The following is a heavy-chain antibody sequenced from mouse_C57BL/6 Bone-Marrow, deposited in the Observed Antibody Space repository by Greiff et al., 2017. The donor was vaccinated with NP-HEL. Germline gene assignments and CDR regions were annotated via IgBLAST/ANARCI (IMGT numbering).Heavy chain of an antibody. CDR3: ARHLYYAMDY. J-gene: IGHJ4*01. CDR2: ISNGGGST. Sequence: EVKLMESGGGLVQPGGSLKLSCAASGFTFSDYYMYWVRQTPEKRLEWVAYISNGGGSTYYPDTVKGRFTLSRDNTKNTLYLQMSRLKSEDTAMYYCARHLYYAMDYWGQGTSVTVSS. CDR1: GFTFSDYY. V-gene: IGHV5-12*01.